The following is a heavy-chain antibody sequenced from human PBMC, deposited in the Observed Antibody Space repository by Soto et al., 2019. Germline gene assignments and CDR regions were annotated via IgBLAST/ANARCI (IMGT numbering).Heavy chain of an antibody. J-gene: IGHJ6*03. CDR2: ICDDGSNK. CDR1: GFTFSSYG. CDR3: ARSPDRLAYYNSMDV. V-gene: IGHV3-33*01. Sequence: QVQVVESGGGVVQSGGSLRLSCAASGFTFSSYGMHWVRQAPGKGLEWVAVICDDGSNKYYADSVKGRFTVSRDNSKNTLYLQMNSLRADDTAVYFCARSPDRLAYYNSMDVWGKGTTVTVSS.